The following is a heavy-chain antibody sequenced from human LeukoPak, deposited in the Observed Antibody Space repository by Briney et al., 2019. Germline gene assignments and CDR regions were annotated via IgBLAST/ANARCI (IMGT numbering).Heavy chain of an antibody. Sequence: SQTLSLTCTVSGGSISSGDYYWSWIRQPPGKGLEWIGHIYYSGSTYYNPSLKSRVTISVDTSKNQFSLKLSSVTAADTAVYYCARVKAVPAAILIWGQGTLVTVSS. V-gene: IGHV4-30-4*01. CDR2: IYYSGST. CDR3: ARVKAVPAAILI. J-gene: IGHJ4*02. D-gene: IGHD2-2*02. CDR1: GGSISSGDYY.